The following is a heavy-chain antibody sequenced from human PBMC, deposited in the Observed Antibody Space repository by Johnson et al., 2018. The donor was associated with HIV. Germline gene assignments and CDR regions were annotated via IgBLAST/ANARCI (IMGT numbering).Heavy chain of an antibody. CDR3: ARAYSSSWYRDDAFDI. J-gene: IGHJ3*02. CDR1: GFTFSNYG. D-gene: IGHD6-13*01. CDR2: IRYDGSNK. Sequence: VQLVESGGGVVQPGGSLRLSCEVSGFTFSNYGMHWVRQAPGKGLEWVAFIRYDGSNKYYADSVKGRFTISRDNSKNTLYLQMNSLRAEDTAVYYCARAYSSSWYRDDAFDIWGQGTMVTVFS. V-gene: IGHV3-30*02.